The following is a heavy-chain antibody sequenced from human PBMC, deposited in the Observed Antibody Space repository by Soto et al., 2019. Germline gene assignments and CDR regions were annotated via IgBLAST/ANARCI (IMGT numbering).Heavy chain of an antibody. CDR1: GFTFGDSY. CDR2: ISPGSRYP. Sequence: KPGRSLRLSCAGSGFTFGDSYMSWIRQAPGKGLEWLAYISPGSRYPAYADSVKGRFTISRDNAKRSLYLQMMSLTAEDTAIYYCVRGGGGGLFDPWGQGTMVTVSS. V-gene: IGHV3-11*06. D-gene: IGHD2-15*01. CDR3: VRGGGGGLFDP. J-gene: IGHJ5*02.